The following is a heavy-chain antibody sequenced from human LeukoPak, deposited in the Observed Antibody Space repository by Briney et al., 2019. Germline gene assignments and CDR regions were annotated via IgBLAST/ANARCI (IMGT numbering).Heavy chain of an antibody. CDR1: GFTFSSYR. V-gene: IGHV3-64D*09. D-gene: IGHD1-26*01. Sequence: GGSLRLSCAGSGFTFSSYRMHWVRQGAGKGLVWVSGMNSNGGSTFYADSVKGRFTISRDNSKDTLYLQMSSLRPEDTAVYYCVKSAYSGSYFSLDYWGQGTLVTVTS. CDR3: VKSAYSGSYFSLDY. J-gene: IGHJ4*02. CDR2: MNSNGGST.